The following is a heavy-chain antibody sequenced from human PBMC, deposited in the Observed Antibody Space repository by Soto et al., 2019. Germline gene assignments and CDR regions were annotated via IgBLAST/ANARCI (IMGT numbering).Heavy chain of an antibody. CDR2: ISYDGSNE. J-gene: IGHJ6*03. D-gene: IGHD1-26*01. CDR1: GFTFSNYG. Sequence: QVQLVESGGGVVQPGRSLRLSCAASGFTFSNYGIHWVRQAPGKGLESVAVISYDGSNEYYADSVKGRFTISRDNSENTLYLQMNSLRAEDTAVYYCAKGGSYMDVWGQGTTVTVSS. CDR3: AKGGSYMDV. V-gene: IGHV3-30*18.